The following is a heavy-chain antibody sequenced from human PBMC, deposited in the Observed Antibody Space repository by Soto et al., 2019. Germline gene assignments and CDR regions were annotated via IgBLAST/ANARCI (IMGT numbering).Heavy chain of an antibody. J-gene: IGHJ4*02. CDR3: ARVPDY. CDR1: GGSISSGGYP. V-gene: IGHV4-30-2*01. Sequence: QLQLQESVSGLVKPSQTLSLTCAVSGGSISSGGYPWSWIRQPPGKGLEWIGYIYHSGSTYYNPSLKSRVTVSVDRSKNQFSLKLSSVTAADTAVYYGARVPDYWGQGTLVTVSS. CDR2: IYHSGST.